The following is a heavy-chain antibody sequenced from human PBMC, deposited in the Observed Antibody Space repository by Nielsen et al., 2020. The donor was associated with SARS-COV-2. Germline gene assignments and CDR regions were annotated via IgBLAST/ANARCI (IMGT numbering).Heavy chain of an antibody. J-gene: IGHJ6*01. CDR2: FYSSGST. Sequence: GGSLRLSCAASGFDVASNYMSWVRQAPGKGLEWVSIFYSSGSTYYADSVKDRFIISRDISRDTVYLEMNGLHQGPIGLPPGTLLQEHLWG. CDR1: GFDVASNY. CDR3: TLLQEHL. V-gene: IGHV3-66*01.